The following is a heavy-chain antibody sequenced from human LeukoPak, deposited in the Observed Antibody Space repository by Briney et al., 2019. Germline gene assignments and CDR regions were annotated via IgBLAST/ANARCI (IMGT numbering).Heavy chain of an antibody. J-gene: IGHJ6*03. D-gene: IGHD6-13*01. CDR1: GYTFTSYD. Sequence: ASVKVSCKASGYTFTSYDINWVRQATGQGLEWMGWMNPNSGNTGYAQKFQGRVTVTRNTSISTAYMELSSLRSEDTAVYYCAVIAAAGPYIDYYYMDVWGKGTTVTVSS. CDR3: AVIAAAGPYIDYYYMDV. CDR2: MNPNSGNT. V-gene: IGHV1-8*03.